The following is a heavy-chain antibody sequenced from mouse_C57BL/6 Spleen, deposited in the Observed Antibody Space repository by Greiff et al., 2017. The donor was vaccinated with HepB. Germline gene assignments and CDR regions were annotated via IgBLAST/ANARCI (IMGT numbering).Heavy chain of an antibody. J-gene: IGHJ4*01. D-gene: IGHD2-4*01. CDR3: ARKAYYDYDDYAMDY. Sequence: EVHLVESGGGLVKPGGSLKLSCAASGFTFSDYGMHWVRQAPEKGLEWVAYISSGSSTIYYADTVKGRFTISRDNAKNTLFLQMTSLRSEDTAMYYCARKAYYDYDDYAMDYWGQGTSVTVSS. CDR1: GFTFSDYG. V-gene: IGHV5-17*01. CDR2: ISSGSSTI.